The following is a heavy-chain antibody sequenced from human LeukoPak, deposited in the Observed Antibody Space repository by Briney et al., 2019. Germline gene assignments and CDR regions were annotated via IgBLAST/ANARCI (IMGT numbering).Heavy chain of an antibody. Sequence: PSETLSLTCTVSGDSISSGPYYWGWIRQPPGKGLEWIGEINHSGTTDYNPSLQSRVTISLDTSKNQFSLKVTSVTAADTAVYYCARVRLPPYYYYFYYMDVWGTGTTVTVSS. D-gene: IGHD5-18*01. CDR3: ARVRLPPYYYYFYYMDV. V-gene: IGHV4-39*07. CDR2: INHSGTT. CDR1: GDSISSGPYY. J-gene: IGHJ6*03.